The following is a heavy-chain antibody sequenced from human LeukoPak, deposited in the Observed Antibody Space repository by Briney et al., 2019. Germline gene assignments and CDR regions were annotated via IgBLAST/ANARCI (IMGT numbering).Heavy chain of an antibody. V-gene: IGHV1-18*01. Sequence: ASVKVSCKASGYTFTSYGISWVRQAPGQGLEWMGWISAYNGNTNYAQKLQGRVTMTTDTSTSTAYMELRSLRSDDTAVYYCARDTGYCSGGSCYSNYWGQGALVTVSS. D-gene: IGHD2-15*01. CDR3: ARDTGYCSGGSCYSNY. CDR1: GYTFTSYG. J-gene: IGHJ4*02. CDR2: ISAYNGNT.